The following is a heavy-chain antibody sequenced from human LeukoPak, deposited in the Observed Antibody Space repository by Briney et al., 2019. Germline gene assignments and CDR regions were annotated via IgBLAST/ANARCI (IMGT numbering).Heavy chain of an antibody. D-gene: IGHD2-2*01. J-gene: IGHJ5*01. Sequence: PGGSLRLSCAASGFTFNTYEMSWVRQAPGKGLEWISCVSSSGAAMYNADSVKGGFTISRDNAKNSLYLQMNSLRAEDAAVYYCARRYCSSASCLFDSSGPGAPVTVSS. V-gene: IGHV3-48*03. CDR2: VSSSGAAM. CDR1: GFTFNTYE. CDR3: ARRYCSSASCLFDS.